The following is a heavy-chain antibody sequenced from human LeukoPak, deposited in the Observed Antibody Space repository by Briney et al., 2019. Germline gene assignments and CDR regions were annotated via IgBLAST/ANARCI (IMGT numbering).Heavy chain of an antibody. J-gene: IGHJ4*02. V-gene: IGHV3-11*01. CDR2: ISSSGSTI. CDR3: AREEYVWGSISDC. D-gene: IGHD3-16*01. Sequence: PRGSLRLSCAASGFTFSDYYMSWIRQAPGKGLEWVSYISSSGSTIYYADSVKGRFTISRDNAKNSLYLQMNSLRAEDTAVYYCAREEYVWGSISDCWGQGTLVTVSS. CDR1: GFTFSDYY.